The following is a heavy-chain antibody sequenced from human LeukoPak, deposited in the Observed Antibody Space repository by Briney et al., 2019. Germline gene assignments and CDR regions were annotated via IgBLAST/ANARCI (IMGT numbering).Heavy chain of an antibody. CDR3: AREVPEYQLPFDY. V-gene: IGHV3-33*01. CDR2: TWYDGNNK. CDR1: GFTFSSYG. D-gene: IGHD2-2*01. J-gene: IGHJ4*02. Sequence: GRSLRLSCAASGFTFSSYGMHWVRQAPGKGLEWVAVTWYDGNNKYYADSVKGRFTISRDNSKNTLYLQMNSLRAEDTAVYYCAREVPEYQLPFDYWGQGTLVTVSS.